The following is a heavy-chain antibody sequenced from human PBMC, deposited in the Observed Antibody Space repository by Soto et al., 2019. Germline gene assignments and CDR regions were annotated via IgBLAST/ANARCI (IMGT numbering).Heavy chain of an antibody. Sequence: SETLSLTCAVSGYSISSGYYWGWIRQPPGKGLEWIGSIYHSGSTYYNPSLKRRVTISIDTSKNQFSLKLSSVTAADTAVYYCARGSGVYRILTGYSHFDYWGQGTLVTVSS. J-gene: IGHJ4*02. D-gene: IGHD3-9*01. CDR2: IYHSGST. V-gene: IGHV4-38-2*01. CDR1: GYSISSGYY. CDR3: ARGSGVYRILTGYSHFDY.